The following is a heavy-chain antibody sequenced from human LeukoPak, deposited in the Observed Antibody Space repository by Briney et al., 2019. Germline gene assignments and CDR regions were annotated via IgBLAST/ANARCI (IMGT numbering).Heavy chain of an antibody. CDR2: IKQDGSEK. CDR3: ARTPNYYYYYYYMDV. J-gene: IGHJ6*03. CDR1: GFTFSSYW. Sequence: SGGSLRLSCAASGFTFSSYWMSWVRQAPGKGLEWVANIKQDGSEKYYVDSVKGRFTISRDNAKNSLYLQMNSLRAEDTAVYYCARTPNYYYYYYYMDVWGKRTTVTVSS. D-gene: IGHD4/OR15-4a*01. V-gene: IGHV3-7*01.